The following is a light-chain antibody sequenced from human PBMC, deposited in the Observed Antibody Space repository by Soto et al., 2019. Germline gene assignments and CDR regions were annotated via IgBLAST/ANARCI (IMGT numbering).Light chain of an antibody. V-gene: IGKV1-12*01. J-gene: IGKJ4*01. CDR1: QGINKW. CDR3: LQSNSFPLT. CDR2: GAS. Sequence: DVQMTQSPSSVSASVGDRVTITCRASQGINKWLAWYKQRPGKAPKLLIYGASGLQTGVPSRFSGSGSGTDFTLTIRGLQPEDFATYYCLQSNSFPLTFGEGTRVEIK.